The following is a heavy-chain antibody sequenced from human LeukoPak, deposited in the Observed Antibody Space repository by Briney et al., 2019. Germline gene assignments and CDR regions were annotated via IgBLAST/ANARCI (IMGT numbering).Heavy chain of an antibody. CDR2: ISYDGSNK. V-gene: IGHV3-30*18. D-gene: IGHD6-13*01. CDR1: GFTFSTYG. CDR3: AKDRGSIAAGGSDY. J-gene: IGHJ4*02. Sequence: QTGGSLRLSCAASGFTFSTYGIHWVRQAPGKGLEWVAVISYDGSNKYYADSVKGRFTISRDNSKNTLYLQMNSLRAEDTAVYYCAKDRGSIAAGGSDYWCQGTLVTVSS.